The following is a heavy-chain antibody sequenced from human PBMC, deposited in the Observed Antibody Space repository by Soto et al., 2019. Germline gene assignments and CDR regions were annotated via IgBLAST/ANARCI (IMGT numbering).Heavy chain of an antibody. D-gene: IGHD3-22*01. CDR3: ARCLYYYDSRGDRAYYGMDV. V-gene: IGHV1-46*01. Sequence: ASVKVSCKASGYTFTSYYMHWVRQAPGQGLEWMGIINPSGGSTSYAQKFQGRVTMTRDTSTSTVYMELSSLRSEDTAVYYCARCLYYYDSRGDRAYYGMDVWGQGTTVTVYS. CDR2: INPSGGST. CDR1: GYTFTSYY. J-gene: IGHJ6*02.